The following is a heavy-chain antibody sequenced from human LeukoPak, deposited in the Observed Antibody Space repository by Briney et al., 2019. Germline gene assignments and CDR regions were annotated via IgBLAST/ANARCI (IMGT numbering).Heavy chain of an antibody. CDR1: GGSISSYY. CDR3: ARDVYWFDP. CDR2: IYYSGST. Sequence: SETLSLTCTFSGGSISSYYWSWIRQPPGKGLEWSGYIYYSGSTNYNPSLKSRVTISVDTSKNQFSLKLSSVTAADTAVYYCARDVYWFDPWGQGTLVTVSS. J-gene: IGHJ5*02. V-gene: IGHV4-59*01.